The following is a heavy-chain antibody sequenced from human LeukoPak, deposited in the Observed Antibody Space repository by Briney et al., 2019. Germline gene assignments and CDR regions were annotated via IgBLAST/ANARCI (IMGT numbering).Heavy chain of an antibody. Sequence: GGSLRLSCAASGFRFGDYWMTWARHIPGKGLEWVANIKQAGAEKHYAESVEGRFIISRDNAKNSLYLEMDSLKVEDTAAYYCARVGAWDLQRVFEYWGQGTLVTVSS. CDR2: IKQAGAEK. CDR1: GFRFGDYW. D-gene: IGHD1-26*01. CDR3: ARVGAWDLQRVFEY. V-gene: IGHV3-7*01. J-gene: IGHJ4*02.